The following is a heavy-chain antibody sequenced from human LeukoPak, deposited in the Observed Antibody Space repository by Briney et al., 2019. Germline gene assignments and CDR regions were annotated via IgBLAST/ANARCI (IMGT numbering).Heavy chain of an antibody. CDR2: IYSGGST. Sequence: GGSLRLSCAASGFTVSSNYMTWVRQAPGKGLEWVSVIYSGGSTYYADSVKGRFTISTDNPKNTLYLQMNSLRPEDTAVYYCARELYGDTGYWGQGTLVTVSS. D-gene: IGHD4-17*01. J-gene: IGHJ4*02. CDR3: ARELYGDTGY. V-gene: IGHV3-53*01. CDR1: GFTVSSNY.